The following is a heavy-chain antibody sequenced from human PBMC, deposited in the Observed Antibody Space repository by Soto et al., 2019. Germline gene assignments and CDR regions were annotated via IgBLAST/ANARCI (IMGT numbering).Heavy chain of an antibody. CDR1: SAPVSSSTYT. J-gene: IGHJ6*02. CDR2: IYYSGST. D-gene: IGHD2-2*01. V-gene: IGHV4-39*01. CDR3: ARLDRYCISSSCHGHYAMDV. Sequence: PSETLSLTCTVSSAPVSSSTYTWGWIHQPPGKGLEWIGSIYYSGSTYYNPSLNSRVTVSVDTSKNQFSLKVTSVTAADTAVYYCARLDRYCISSSCHGHYAMDVWGQGTKVTVSS.